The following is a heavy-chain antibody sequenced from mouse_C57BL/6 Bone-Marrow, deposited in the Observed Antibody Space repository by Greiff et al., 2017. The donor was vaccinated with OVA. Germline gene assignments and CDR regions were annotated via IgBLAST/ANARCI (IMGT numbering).Heavy chain of an antibody. Sequence: QVQLKQSGAELVKPGASVKISCKASGYAFSSYWMNWVKQRPGKGLEWIGQIYPGDGDTNYNGKFKGKATLTADKSSSTAYMHLSSLTSEDSAVYFCAREGFYYYGSSYVDWYFDVWGTGTTVTVSS. CDR2: IYPGDGDT. CDR3: AREGFYYYGSSYVDWYFDV. D-gene: IGHD1-1*01. CDR1: GYAFSSYW. V-gene: IGHV1-80*01. J-gene: IGHJ1*03.